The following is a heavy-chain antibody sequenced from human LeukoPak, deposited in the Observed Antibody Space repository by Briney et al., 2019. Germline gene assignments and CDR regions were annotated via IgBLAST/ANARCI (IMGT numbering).Heavy chain of an antibody. D-gene: IGHD3-9*01. CDR3: ASGPSSSLRYFEPTAYYYYGMDV. Sequence: GGSLRLSCAASGFTFSSYGMHWVRQAPGKGLEWVAVIWYDGSNKYYADSVKGRFTISRDNSKNTLYLQMNSLRAEDTAVYYCASGPSSSLRYFEPTAYYYYGMDVWGQGTTVTVSS. CDR1: GFTFSSYG. J-gene: IGHJ6*02. V-gene: IGHV3-33*01. CDR2: IWYDGSNK.